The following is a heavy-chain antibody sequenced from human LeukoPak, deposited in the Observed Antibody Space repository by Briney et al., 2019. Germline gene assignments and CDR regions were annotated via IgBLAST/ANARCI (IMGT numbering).Heavy chain of an antibody. D-gene: IGHD5-18*01. CDR1: GGSITSGPYY. Sequence: SETLSLTCTVSGGSITSGPYYWSWIRQSAGKGLEWIGRIYASGSTNYIPSLKSRVTISADTSKNQFSLTLSSVTAADTAVYYCARDGGYSYGYPYFDYWGQGTLVTVSS. V-gene: IGHV4-61*02. CDR3: ARDGGYSYGYPYFDY. CDR2: IYASGST. J-gene: IGHJ4*02.